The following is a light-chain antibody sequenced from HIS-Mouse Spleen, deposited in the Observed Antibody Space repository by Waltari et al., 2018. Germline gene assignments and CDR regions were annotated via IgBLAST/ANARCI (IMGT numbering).Light chain of an antibody. Sequence: AIQLTQSPSSLSASVGDRVTITCRASQGISSALAWYQQKPGKAPKLLIYDASSLESGVPSMFSGSGSGTDFTLTISSLQPEDFATYYCLQFNSYPPYTFGQGTKLEIK. CDR1: QGISSA. V-gene: IGKV1-13*02. CDR2: DAS. J-gene: IGKJ2*01. CDR3: LQFNSYPPYT.